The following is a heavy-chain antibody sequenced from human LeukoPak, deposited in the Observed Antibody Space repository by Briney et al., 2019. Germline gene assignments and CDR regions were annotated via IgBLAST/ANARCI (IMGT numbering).Heavy chain of an antibody. Sequence: PSETLSLTCAVYGGSFSGYYWSWIRQPPGKGLEWIGEINHSGSTKYNPSLKSRVTISVDTSKNQFSLKLSSVTAADTAVYYCARSRRITMIVVKAYYGMDVWGQGTTVTVSS. D-gene: IGHD3-22*01. J-gene: IGHJ6*02. CDR2: INHSGST. V-gene: IGHV4-34*01. CDR1: GGSFSGYY. CDR3: ARSRRITMIVVKAYYGMDV.